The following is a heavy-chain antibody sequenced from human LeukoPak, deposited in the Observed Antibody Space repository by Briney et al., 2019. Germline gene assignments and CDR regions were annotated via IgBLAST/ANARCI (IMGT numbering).Heavy chain of an antibody. CDR1: GFTFSSYW. Sequence: GGSLRLSCAASGFTFSSYWMSWVRQAPGKGLEWVANIKQDGSEKYYVDSVKGRFTISRDNAKNSLYLQMNSLRAEDTAVYYCARDTGPLLWFGELNYGMDVWGQGTTVTVSS. D-gene: IGHD3-10*01. V-gene: IGHV3-7*05. CDR2: IKQDGSEK. CDR3: ARDTGPLLWFGELNYGMDV. J-gene: IGHJ6*02.